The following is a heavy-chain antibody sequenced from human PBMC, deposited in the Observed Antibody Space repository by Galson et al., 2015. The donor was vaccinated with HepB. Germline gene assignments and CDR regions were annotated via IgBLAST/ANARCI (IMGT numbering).Heavy chain of an antibody. J-gene: IGHJ4*02. CDR1: GFTFSSYS. CDR3: ARDPESTVFYGGDY. D-gene: IGHD4-17*01. Sequence: SLRLSCAASGFTFSSYSMNWVRQAPGKGLEWVSSISSSSSYIYYADSVKGRFTISRDNAKNSLYLQMNSLRAEDTAVYYCARDPESTVFYGGDYWGQGTLVTVSS. V-gene: IGHV3-21*01. CDR2: ISSSSSYI.